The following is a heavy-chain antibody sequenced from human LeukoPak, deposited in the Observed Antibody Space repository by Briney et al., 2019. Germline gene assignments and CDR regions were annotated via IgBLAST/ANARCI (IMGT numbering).Heavy chain of an antibody. CDR2: ISSSGTTI. V-gene: IGHV3-48*03. CDR3: ARSSRGAYYYYGMDV. CDR1: GFNFSSYE. J-gene: IGHJ6*02. Sequence: PGGSLRLSCAASGFNFSSYEMNWVRQAPGKGLEWVSYISSSGTTIYYTDSVKGRFPISRDNAKSSLYLQMNSLRAEDTAVYYCARSSRGAYYYYGMDVWGQGTTVTVSS. D-gene: IGHD3-10*01.